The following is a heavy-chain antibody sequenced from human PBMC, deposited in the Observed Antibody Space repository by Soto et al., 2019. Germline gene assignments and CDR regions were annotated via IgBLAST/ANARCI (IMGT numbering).Heavy chain of an antibody. J-gene: IGHJ4*02. V-gene: IGHV4-59*08. CDR2: IYYRGNT. CDR1: GGSISPNY. CDR3: ARRYGPGFDY. D-gene: IGHD4-17*01. Sequence: SETLSLTCTVSGGSISPNYWSWIRQSPGKGLEWLGYIYYRGNTNYNPSLMSRLTISVDTSRNHFSLKLSSVTAADTAVYYCARRYGPGFDYWGQGTLVTVSS.